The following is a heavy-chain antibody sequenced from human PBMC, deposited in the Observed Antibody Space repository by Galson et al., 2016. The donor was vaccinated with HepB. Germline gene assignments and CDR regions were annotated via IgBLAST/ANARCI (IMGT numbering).Heavy chain of an antibody. D-gene: IGHD5-12*01. CDR2: VYSDGST. CDR1: GFTVSSNY. J-gene: IGHJ6*02. Sequence: SLRLSCAASGFTVSSNYLSWVRQAPGKGLEWVSIVYSDGSTYYSGSVRGRFTISRDNSKSTVNLHMNSLRPEDTAVYYCARDLGGYSGYGGNYFGMDVWGQGTTVTVS. CDR3: ARDLGGYSGYGGNYFGMDV. V-gene: IGHV3-53*05.